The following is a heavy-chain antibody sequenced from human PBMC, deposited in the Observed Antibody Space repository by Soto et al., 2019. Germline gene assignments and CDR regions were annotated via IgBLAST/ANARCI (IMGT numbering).Heavy chain of an antibody. J-gene: IGHJ4*02. V-gene: IGHV4-4*02. D-gene: IGHD2-21*01. CDR1: GTSISSSYW. CDR3: ATVPPRIVVVLAEFPT. CDR2: IYHNGIT. Sequence: QVQLKQSGPGLVRPSGTLSLTCRVSGTSISSSYWWAWARQSPGKGLEWIGEIYHNGITKYNPSLKSRVSISIDKSNNQFALKLTSVTAADTAVYYCATVPPRIVVVLAEFPTWGQGTLVTVSS.